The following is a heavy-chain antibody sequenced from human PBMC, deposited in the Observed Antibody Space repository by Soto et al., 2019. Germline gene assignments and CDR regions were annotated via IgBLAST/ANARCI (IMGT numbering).Heavy chain of an antibody. D-gene: IGHD6-13*01. CDR1: GYTFTSYY. Sequence: QVQLVQSGAEVKKPGASVKVSCKASGYTFTSYYMHWVRQAPGQGLEWMGIINPSGGSTSYAQKFQGRVTMTRDTSTSTVYMELSSLRSEDTAVYYCASSAAPTPHFDYWGQGTLVTVSS. CDR2: INPSGGST. CDR3: ASSAAPTPHFDY. J-gene: IGHJ4*02. V-gene: IGHV1-46*01.